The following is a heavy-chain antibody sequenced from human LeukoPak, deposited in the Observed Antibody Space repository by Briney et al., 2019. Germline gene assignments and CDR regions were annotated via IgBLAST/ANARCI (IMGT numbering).Heavy chain of an antibody. D-gene: IGHD5-18*01. J-gene: IGHJ4*02. CDR1: GYTFTGYY. CDR3: ASRGYSSGPHDY. CDR2: INPNSGGT. V-gene: IGHV1-2*02. Sequence: PGASVKVSCKASGYTFTGYYMHWVRQAPGQGLEWMGWINPNSGGTNYAQKFQGRVTMTRDTSISTAYLELSRLRFDDTAMCYCASRGYSSGPHDYWGQGTLVIVSS.